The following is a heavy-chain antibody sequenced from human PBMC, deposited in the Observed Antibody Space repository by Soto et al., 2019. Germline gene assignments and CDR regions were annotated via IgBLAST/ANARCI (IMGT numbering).Heavy chain of an antibody. J-gene: IGHJ6*02. CDR1: GFTFSLYS. CDR2: ISRSSTGI. D-gene: IGHD3-10*01. Sequence: EVQLVESGGGLVQPGGSLILSCAASGFTFSLYSMSWVRQAPGKGLEWVSYISRSSTGIHYADSVKGRFTISRDDATNSLHLQMNRLRDGDTAVYYCARAVTWGLDVRGQGTTVSISS. CDR3: ARAVTWGLDV. V-gene: IGHV3-48*02.